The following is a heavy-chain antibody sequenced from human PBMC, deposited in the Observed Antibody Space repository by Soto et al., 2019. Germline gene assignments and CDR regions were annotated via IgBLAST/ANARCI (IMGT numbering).Heavy chain of an antibody. CDR3: AYSTGWYRHDV. J-gene: IGHJ3*01. V-gene: IGHV4-4*02. CDR2: IFHSGDT. Sequence: QVQLQESGPGLVKPSGTLSLTCAVSGDSISNSRWWTWVRQPPGKGLEWIGDIFHSGDTNYNPSLKSRVFISVDTSQNQFSLKVSSVTAADTAVYYGAYSTGWYRHDVWGQGTLVTVSS. D-gene: IGHD6-19*01. CDR1: GDSISNSRW.